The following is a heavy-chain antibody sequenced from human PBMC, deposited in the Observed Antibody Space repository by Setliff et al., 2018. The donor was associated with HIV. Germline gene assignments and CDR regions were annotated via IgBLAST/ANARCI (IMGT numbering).Heavy chain of an antibody. J-gene: IGHJ6*03. D-gene: IGHD2-2*01. Sequence: SSETLSLTCAVYGGSFSGYYWTWIRQPPGKGLEWIGEINHSGSTNDNPSRKSRLTISVDTSKNQFSLRLRSVTAADSAAYYCARGTLVVPDARDYYYYLDIWGQGNTVTVSS. CDR1: GGSFSGYY. CDR3: ARGTLVVPDARDYYYYLDI. V-gene: IGHV4-34*01. CDR2: INHSGST.